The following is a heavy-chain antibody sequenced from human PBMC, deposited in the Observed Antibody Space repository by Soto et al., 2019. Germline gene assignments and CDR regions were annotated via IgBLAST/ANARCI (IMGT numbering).Heavy chain of an antibody. CDR1: GFTFSDFW. CDR2: IKQDGGQT. Sequence: LRLSCTASGFTFSDFWMTWVRQAPGKGLEWVANIKQDGGQTFYVDSVKGRFTISRDNAKNSLYLQMSSLRVEDTAVYYCARDATYQLPSWGQGTLVTVSS. J-gene: IGHJ5*02. CDR3: ARDATYQLPS. V-gene: IGHV3-7*03. D-gene: IGHD2-2*01.